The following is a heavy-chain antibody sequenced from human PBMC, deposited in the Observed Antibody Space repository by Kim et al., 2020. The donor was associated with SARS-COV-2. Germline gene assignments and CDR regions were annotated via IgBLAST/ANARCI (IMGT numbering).Heavy chain of an antibody. J-gene: IGHJ4*02. CDR3: ARRLRPESLPAAVAGY. CDR1: GGSMSTTSYY. CDR2: VYYDGTT. Sequence: SETLSLTCTVSGGSMSTTSYYWDWIRQSPGKGLEWIGAVYYDGTTYSNPSLQSRVTISVDTSKSQFSLKLSSVTAAATAVYYCARRLRPESLPAAVAGYWGEGVLVTVSS. D-gene: IGHD2-2*01. V-gene: IGHV4-39*01.